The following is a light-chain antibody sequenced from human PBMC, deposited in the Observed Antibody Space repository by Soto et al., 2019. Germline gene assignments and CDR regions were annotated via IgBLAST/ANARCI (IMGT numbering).Light chain of an antibody. CDR2: AAS. Sequence: QMTQSPSSLSASVGEKIIITCRASRDVGSDVSWYQQKPGQAPKLLIYAASNLYTGVPSRFSGSRSGTEFTLTISSLQPEDFATYYCQQYETFSGTFGPGTKVDIK. CDR1: RDVGSD. J-gene: IGKJ1*01. CDR3: QQYETFSGT. V-gene: IGKV1-17*01.